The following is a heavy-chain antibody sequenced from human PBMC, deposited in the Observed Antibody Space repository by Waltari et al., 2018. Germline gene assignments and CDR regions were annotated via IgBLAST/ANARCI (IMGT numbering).Heavy chain of an antibody. V-gene: IGHV3-21*01. J-gene: IGHJ4*02. CDR3: ARDSAMVD. CDR1: GFTFSRSS. Sequence: EVQLVESGGGLVKPGGSLRLSCAAYGFTFSRSSMNWVRQAPGKGLEWVSSISSSSSYIYYADSVKGRFTISRDNAKNSLYLQMNSLRAEDTAVYYCARDSAMVDWGQGTLVTVSS. D-gene: IGHD5-18*01. CDR2: ISSSSSYI.